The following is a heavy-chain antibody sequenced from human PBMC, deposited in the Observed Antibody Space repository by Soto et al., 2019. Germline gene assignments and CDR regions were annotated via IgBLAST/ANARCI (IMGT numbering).Heavy chain of an antibody. CDR2: ISAYNGMT. J-gene: IGHJ5*02. CDR1: GYTFTSYA. V-gene: IGHV1-18*01. CDR3: AGDPWMGEKYCSGARRECRLDL. D-gene: IGHD2-15*01. Sequence: ASVKISSEASGYTFTSYAISWVRQAPGEGLEWMGWISAYNGMTNYAQKLQGRVTMTTATSTSTAYMELRSLRSDDTAVYYCAGDPWMGEKYCSGARRECRLDLWGQGTLVTVSS.